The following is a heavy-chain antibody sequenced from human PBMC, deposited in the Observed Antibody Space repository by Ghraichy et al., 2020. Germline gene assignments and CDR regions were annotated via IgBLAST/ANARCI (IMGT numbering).Heavy chain of an antibody. J-gene: IGHJ4*02. D-gene: IGHD6-13*01. V-gene: IGHV3-30*18. CDR2: ISYDGSSK. CDR3: AKDPGFSSRPSGYFDY. Sequence: GGSLRLSCAASGFTFSSYGMHWVRQAPGKGLEWVAVISYDGSSKYDADSVKGRFTISRDNSRNTLYLQMNSLRAEDTAMYYCAKDPGFSSRPSGYFDYWGQGTLVTVSS. CDR1: GFTFSSYG.